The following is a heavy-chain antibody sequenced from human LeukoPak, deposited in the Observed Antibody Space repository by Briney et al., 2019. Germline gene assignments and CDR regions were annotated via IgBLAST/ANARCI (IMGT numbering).Heavy chain of an antibody. J-gene: IGHJ4*02. CDR2: ISYDGSNK. D-gene: IGHD3-3*01. CDR3: AKMEGPVSYFDY. V-gene: IGHV3-30-3*02. CDR1: GFTFSSYA. Sequence: QPGGSLRLSCAASGFTFSSYAMHWVRQAPGKGLEWVAVISYDGSNKYYADSVKGRFTISRDNSKNTLYLQMNSLRAEDAAVYYCAKMEGPVSYFDYWGQGTLVTVSS.